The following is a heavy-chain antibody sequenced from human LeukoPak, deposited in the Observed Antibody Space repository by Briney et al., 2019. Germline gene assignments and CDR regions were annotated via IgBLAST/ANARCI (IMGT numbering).Heavy chain of an antibody. CDR2: INPNSGGT. Sequence: ASVKVSCKTSGDTFTGAYIHSGRQAPGQGLEWMGWINPNSGGTKYAQKFQGRVTMTRDTSISTAYMELRRLTADDTAVYYCARGTSLYYCVMDVWGQGTTVTVSS. CDR3: ARGTSLYYCVMDV. V-gene: IGHV1-2*02. J-gene: IGHJ6*02. CDR1: GDTFTGAY. D-gene: IGHD3-10*01.